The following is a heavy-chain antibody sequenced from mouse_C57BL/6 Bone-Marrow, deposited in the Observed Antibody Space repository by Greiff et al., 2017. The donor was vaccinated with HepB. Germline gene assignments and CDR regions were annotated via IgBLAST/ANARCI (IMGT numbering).Heavy chain of an antibody. CDR1: GFTFSSYA. Sequence: DVMLVESGEGLVKPGGSLKLSCAASGFTFSSYAMSWVRQTPEKRLEWVAYISSGGDYIYYADTVKGRFTISRDNARNTLYLQMSSLKSEDTAMYYCTSETGTSFAYWGQGTLVTVSA. CDR3: TSETGTSFAY. J-gene: IGHJ3*01. D-gene: IGHD4-1*01. CDR2: ISSGGDYI. V-gene: IGHV5-9-1*02.